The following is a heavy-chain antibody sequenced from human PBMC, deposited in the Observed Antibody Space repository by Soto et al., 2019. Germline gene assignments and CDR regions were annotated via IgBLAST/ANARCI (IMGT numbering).Heavy chain of an antibody. Sequence: GASVKVSCKASGYTFTSYYMHWVRQAPGQGLEWMGIINPSGGSTSYAQKFQGRVTMTRDTSTSTVYMELSSLRSEDTAVYYCARDPQLLWFGDFWFDPWGQGTLVTVSS. J-gene: IGHJ5*02. D-gene: IGHD3-10*01. V-gene: IGHV1-46*01. CDR1: GYTFTSYY. CDR2: INPSGGST. CDR3: ARDPQLLWFGDFWFDP.